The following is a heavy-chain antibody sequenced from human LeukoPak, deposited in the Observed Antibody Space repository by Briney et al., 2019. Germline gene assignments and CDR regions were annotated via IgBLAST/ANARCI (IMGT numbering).Heavy chain of an antibody. CDR3: ATLYTSSWYREDV. CDR1: GDSISSYY. J-gene: IGHJ6*02. CDR2: IYYSGST. V-gene: IGHV4-59*08. D-gene: IGHD6-13*01. Sequence: SQTLSLTCTVSGDSISSYYWSWIRQPPGKGLEWIGYIYYSGSTNYNPSLKSRVTISVDTSKNQFSLKVTSVTAADTAVYYCATLYTSSWYREDVWGQGTTVTVSS.